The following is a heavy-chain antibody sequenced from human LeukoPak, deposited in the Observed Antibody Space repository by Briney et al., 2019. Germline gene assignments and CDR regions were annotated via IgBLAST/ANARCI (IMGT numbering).Heavy chain of an antibody. CDR2: IRYDSTRK. V-gene: IGHV3-30*02. J-gene: IGHJ4*02. Sequence: GGSLRLSCAASGFTFSIYGMHWVRQAPGKGLEWVAYIRYDSTRKNYADSVKGRFTISRDNSKNTLYLQMNSLRVDDTAVYYCAKKIEGDIDYFDYWGQGTLVTVSS. CDR3: AKKIEGDIDYFDY. CDR1: GFTFSIYG. D-gene: IGHD3-10*01.